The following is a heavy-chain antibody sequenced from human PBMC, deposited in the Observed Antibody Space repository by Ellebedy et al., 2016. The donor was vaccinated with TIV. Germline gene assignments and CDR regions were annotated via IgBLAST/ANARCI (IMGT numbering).Heavy chain of an antibody. J-gene: IGHJ4*02. D-gene: IGHD5-18*01. CDR2: IKQDGSEK. Sequence: GESLKISCAASGFTFSSYWMSWVLQAPGKGLEWVANIKQDGSEKYYVDSVKGRFTISRDNAKNSLYMQMNSLGAEDTAVYYCARDSSTGLWSHYLDYWGQGTLVTVSS. V-gene: IGHV3-7*01. CDR3: ARDSSTGLWSHYLDY. CDR1: GFTFSSYW.